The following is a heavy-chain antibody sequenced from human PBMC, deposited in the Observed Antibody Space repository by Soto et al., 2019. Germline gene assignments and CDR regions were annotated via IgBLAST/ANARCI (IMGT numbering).Heavy chain of an antibody. Sequence: GGSLRLSCAASGFTFSNYGMHWVRQPPGKGLESVAIISYDGSNKYCADSVKGRFTISRDNSKNTLYLQMNSLRAEDTAVYYCAKDLSVAYWGQGTLVTVSS. V-gene: IGHV3-30*18. J-gene: IGHJ4*02. CDR1: GFTFSNYG. CDR3: AKDLSVAY. CDR2: ISYDGSNK.